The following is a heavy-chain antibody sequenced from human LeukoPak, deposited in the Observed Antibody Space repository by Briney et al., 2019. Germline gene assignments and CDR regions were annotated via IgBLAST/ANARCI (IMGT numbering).Heavy chain of an antibody. D-gene: IGHD3-3*01. V-gene: IGHV3-23*01. Sequence: QPGGSLRLSCAASGFTFRIYAMSWVRQAPGKGLEWVSGISGSDASTFYADSVMGRFTISRDNSMNTLYLQMNNVRAEDAAIYFCARRGSEWNSYFYPMDVWGQGTTVTVSS. J-gene: IGHJ6*02. CDR1: GFTFRIYA. CDR3: ARRGSEWNSYFYPMDV. CDR2: ISGSDAST.